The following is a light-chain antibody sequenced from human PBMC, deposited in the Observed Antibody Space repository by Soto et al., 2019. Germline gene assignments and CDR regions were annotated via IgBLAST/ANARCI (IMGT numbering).Light chain of an antibody. J-gene: IGLJ1*01. Sequence: SALTQPASVSGSPGQSITVSCAGTSSDVGGYNLVSWYQQHPGKAPKLIIYEGTERPSGISPRFSGSKSGNTASLTISGLQAEDEADYYCSSYTGSSIYVFGSGTRSPS. CDR1: SSDVGGYNL. CDR3: SSYTGSSIYV. V-gene: IGLV2-23*01. CDR2: EGT.